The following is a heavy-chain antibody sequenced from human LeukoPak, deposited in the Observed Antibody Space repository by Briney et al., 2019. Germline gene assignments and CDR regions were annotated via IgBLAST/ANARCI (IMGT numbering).Heavy chain of an antibody. Sequence: GGSLRLSCTASGFTFGDYAMSWFRQAPGKGLEWGGFIRSKAYGGTTEYAASVKGRFTISRDDSKSIAYLQMNSLKTEDTAVYYCTRDPPPYCSGGSCYGYWGQGTLVTVSS. J-gene: IGHJ4*02. CDR1: GFTFGDYA. CDR3: TRDPPPYCSGGSCYGY. V-gene: IGHV3-49*03. CDR2: IRSKAYGGTT. D-gene: IGHD2-15*01.